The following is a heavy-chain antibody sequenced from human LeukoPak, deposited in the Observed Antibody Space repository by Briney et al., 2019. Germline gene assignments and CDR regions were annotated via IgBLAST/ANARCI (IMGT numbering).Heavy chain of an antibody. CDR2: IYNTGST. CDR3: ARAAYSSGWPYYYYGMDV. D-gene: IGHD6-19*01. Sequence: PSETLSLTCTVSGGSINNYYWNWIRQPPGKGLEWIGHIYNTGSTNYNPSLKSRVTISMDTSKNQFSLKLSSMTAADTAVYYCARAAYSSGWPYYYYGMDVWGQGTTVTVSS. J-gene: IGHJ6*02. CDR1: GGSINNYY. V-gene: IGHV4-59*01.